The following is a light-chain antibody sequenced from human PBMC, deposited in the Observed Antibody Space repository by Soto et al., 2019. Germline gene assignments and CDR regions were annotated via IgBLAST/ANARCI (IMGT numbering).Light chain of an antibody. J-gene: IGLJ1*01. V-gene: IGLV2-14*01. CDR1: SSDVGGYNY. CDR3: SSYTSSSTLV. Sequence: QSVLTHPASVSGSPGQSIAISCTGTSSDVGGYNYVSWYQQHPGKAPKLMIYEVSNRPSGVSNRFSGSKSGNTASLTISGLQAEDEADYYCSSYTSSSTLVFGTGTKATVL. CDR2: EVS.